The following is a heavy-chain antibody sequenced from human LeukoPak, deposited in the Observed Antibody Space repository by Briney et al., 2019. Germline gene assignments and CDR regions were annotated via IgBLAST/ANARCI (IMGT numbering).Heavy chain of an antibody. CDR3: AKGGISSVYHAFDI. D-gene: IGHD1-14*01. J-gene: IGHJ3*02. CDR2: ISGDGSGT. Sequence: SGGSLRLSCAASGLTFSSYAMSWVRQAPGQGLEWVSAISGDGSGTYYTDSVKGRFTISRDNSKNTLFLQMNSLRVEDTAVYYCAKGGISSVYHAFDIWGQGTMVTVSS. CDR1: GLTFSSYA. V-gene: IGHV3-23*01.